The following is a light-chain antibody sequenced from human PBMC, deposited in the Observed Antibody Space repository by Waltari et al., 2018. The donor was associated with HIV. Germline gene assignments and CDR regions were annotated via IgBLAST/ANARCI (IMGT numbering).Light chain of an antibody. J-gene: IGKJ4*01. V-gene: IGKV1-33*01. Sequence: DIQMTQSPTSLSASVGDRVTITCQANQAIGQSLNWYHQKPGRAPKLLIYGASNLEKGIPPRINGSGAGTNFTFIISPLQAEDTGTYVCQHYDFLLTFGGGTKVEV. CDR1: QAIGQS. CDR2: GAS. CDR3: QHYDFLLT.